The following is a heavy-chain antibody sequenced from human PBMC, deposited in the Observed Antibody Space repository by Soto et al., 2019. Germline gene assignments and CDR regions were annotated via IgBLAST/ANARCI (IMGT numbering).Heavy chain of an antibody. V-gene: IGHV4-34*01. CDR3: ARAGHRVRGVIIAGHDAFDI. J-gene: IGHJ3*02. CDR2: INHSGST. D-gene: IGHD3-10*01. Sequence: QVQLQQWGAGLLKPSETLSLTCAVYGGSFSGYYWSWIRQPPGKGLEWIGEINHSGSTNYNPSLKSRVTISVDTSENQFSLKLSSVTASDTAVYYCARAGHRVRGVIIAGHDAFDIWGQGTMVTVSS. CDR1: GGSFSGYY.